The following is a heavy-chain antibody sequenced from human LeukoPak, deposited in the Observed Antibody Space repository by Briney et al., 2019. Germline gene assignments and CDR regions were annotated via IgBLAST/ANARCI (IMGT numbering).Heavy chain of an antibody. CDR2: IIPIFGTA. CDR1: GGTFSSYT. D-gene: IGHD6-13*01. CDR3: GAGIAAADFPPRDYYYMDV. V-gene: IGHV1-69*13. Sequence: ASVKVSCKASGGTFSSYTISWVRQAPGQGLEWMGGIIPIFGTANYAQKFQGRVTITADESTSTAYMELSSLRSEDTAVYYCGAGIAAADFPPRDYYYMDVWGKGTTVTISS. J-gene: IGHJ6*03.